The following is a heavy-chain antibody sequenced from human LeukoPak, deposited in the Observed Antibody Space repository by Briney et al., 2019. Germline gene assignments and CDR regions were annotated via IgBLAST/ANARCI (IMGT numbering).Heavy chain of an antibody. CDR3: ARERPSGSQPLTLDY. CDR1: GGSISSYY. J-gene: IGHJ4*02. V-gene: IGHV4-4*07. D-gene: IGHD3-10*01. CDR2: IYTSGST. Sequence: SETLSLTCTVSGGSISSYYWSWIRQPAGKGLEWIGRIYTSGSTNYNPSLKSRVTMSVDTSKNQFSLKLSSVTAADTAVYYCARERPSGSQPLTLDYWGQGTLVTVSS.